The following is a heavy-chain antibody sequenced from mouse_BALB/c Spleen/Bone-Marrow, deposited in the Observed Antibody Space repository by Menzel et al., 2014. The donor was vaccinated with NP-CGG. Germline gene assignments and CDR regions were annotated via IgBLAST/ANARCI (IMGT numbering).Heavy chain of an antibody. J-gene: IGHJ2*01. CDR1: GYAFSSYW. D-gene: IGHD2-1*01. CDR3: AFGNYDFDY. CDR2: IYPGDGDT. Sequence: VQLQQSGAELVRPGSSVKISCKASGYAFSSYWMNWVKQRPGQGLEWSGQIYPGDGDTNYSGKFKGKATLTADESSSTAYMQLSSLTSEDSAVYFCAFGNYDFDYWGQGTTLTVSS. V-gene: IGHV1-80*01.